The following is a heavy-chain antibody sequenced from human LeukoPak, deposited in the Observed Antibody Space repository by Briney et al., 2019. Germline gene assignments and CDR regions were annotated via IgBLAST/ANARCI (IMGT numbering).Heavy chain of an antibody. J-gene: IGHJ2*01. CDR1: GGSISSYY. Sequence: SETLSLTCTVSGGSISSYYWSWIRQPPGKGLEWIGYIYYSGSTNYNPSLKSRVTISVDTSKNQFSLKLSSVTAADTAVYYCARIVPDWYFDLWGRGTLVTVSS. D-gene: IGHD6-6*01. CDR3: ARIVPDWYFDL. V-gene: IGHV4-59*01. CDR2: IYYSGST.